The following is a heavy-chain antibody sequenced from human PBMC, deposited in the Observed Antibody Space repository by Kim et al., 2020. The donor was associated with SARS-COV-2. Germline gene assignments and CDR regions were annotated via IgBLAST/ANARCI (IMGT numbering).Heavy chain of an antibody. Sequence: ASVKVSCKVSAGYTLTELSMHWVRQAPGKGLEWMGGFDPEDGETMYPQKFQGRVTLTEDTSTDTAYMDLSSLRSEDTAVYYCATETGDSSNDAFDIWGQGTMVTVSS. CDR1: AGYTLTELS. CDR3: ATETGDSSNDAFDI. V-gene: IGHV1-24*01. J-gene: IGHJ3*02. D-gene: IGHD5-18*01. CDR2: FDPEDGET.